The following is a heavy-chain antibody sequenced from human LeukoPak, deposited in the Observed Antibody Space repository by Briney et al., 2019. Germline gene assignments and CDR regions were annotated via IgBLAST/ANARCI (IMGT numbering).Heavy chain of an antibody. D-gene: IGHD6-6*01. V-gene: IGHV4-31*03. CDR1: GGSISSGDYY. CDR3: ARVAYSSSGPIDY. Sequence: SQTLSLTCTVSGGSISSGDYYWSWIRQHPGKGLEWIGYIYYSGSTYYNPSLKSRVTISVDTSKNQFSLKLSSVTAADTAVYYCARVAYSSSGPIDYWGQGTLVTVSS. CDR2: IYYSGST. J-gene: IGHJ4*02.